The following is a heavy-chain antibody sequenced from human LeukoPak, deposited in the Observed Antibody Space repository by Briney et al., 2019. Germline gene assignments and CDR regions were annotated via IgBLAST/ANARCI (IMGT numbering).Heavy chain of an antibody. CDR2: ISSSGSTI. CDR3: AKRAGAVAGTEDDY. J-gene: IGHJ4*02. V-gene: IGHV3-48*01. D-gene: IGHD6-19*01. Sequence: GGSLRLSCAASGFTFSSYTMNWVRQAPGKGLEWLSYISSSGSTIYYADSVKGRFTISRDNAKNSLYLQMNSLRAEDTAVYYCAKRAGAVAGTEDDYWGQGTLVTVSS. CDR1: GFTFSSYT.